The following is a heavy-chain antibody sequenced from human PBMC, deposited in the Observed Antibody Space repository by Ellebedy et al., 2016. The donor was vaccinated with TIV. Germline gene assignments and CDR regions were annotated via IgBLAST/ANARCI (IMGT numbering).Heavy chain of an antibody. J-gene: IGHJ3*02. Sequence: GGSLRLXXAASGITVNSSYMSWVRQAPGQGLEWISVIYSAGSTNYADSVKGRFIISRDNSENSVYLQMSSLRAEDTAVYFCARIMYYFGSGRDAFDIWGQGTMVTVSS. V-gene: IGHV3-53*01. CDR1: GITVNSSY. CDR3: ARIMYYFGSGRDAFDI. CDR2: IYSAGST. D-gene: IGHD3-10*01.